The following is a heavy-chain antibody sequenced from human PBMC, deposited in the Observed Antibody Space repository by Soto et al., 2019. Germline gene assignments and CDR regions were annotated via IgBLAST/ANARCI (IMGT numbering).Heavy chain of an antibody. Sequence: QVQLVQSGAEVKRPGASVKVSCKASGYTFTTYYMHWVRQAPGQGLEWLGIINPNGGSTTYAQKFRGRVTMTRDTSTSIVYLELSSLRSEETAVYYCARAGYCSGGTCFHGNCDYWGQGTLVTVSA. CDR2: INPNGGST. J-gene: IGHJ4*02. D-gene: IGHD2-15*01. V-gene: IGHV1-46*01. CDR3: ARAGYCSGGTCFHGNCDY. CDR1: GYTFTTYY.